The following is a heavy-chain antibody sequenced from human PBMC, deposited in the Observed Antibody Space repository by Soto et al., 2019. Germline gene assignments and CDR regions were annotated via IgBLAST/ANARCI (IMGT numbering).Heavy chain of an antibody. D-gene: IGHD3-22*01. CDR1: SGSISSYY. Sequence: SESLSLTCTVCSGSISSYYCSWIRQPPVKGLEWIGYIYYSGSTNYNPSLKSRVTISVDTSKNQFSLKLSSVTAADTAVYYCARVTDYYDLAFGYWGQGPLVTVSS. CDR2: IYYSGST. V-gene: IGHV4-59*01. CDR3: ARVTDYYDLAFGY. J-gene: IGHJ4*02.